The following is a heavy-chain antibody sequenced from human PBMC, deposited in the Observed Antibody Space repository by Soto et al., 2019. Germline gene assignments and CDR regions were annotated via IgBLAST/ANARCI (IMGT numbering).Heavy chain of an antibody. CDR1: LFTFTSSA. CDR3: AGTINVLRFLEWLTPSSPYYYYGMDV. V-gene: IGHV1-58*01. CDR2: IVVGSGNT. Sequence: GASLQVSCKAALFTFTSSAVQWLRQARVQVLDWIVWIVVGSGNTNYAQKFQERVTITRDMSTSTAYMELSSLRSEDTAVYYCAGTINVLRFLEWLTPSSPYYYYGMDVWGQGTTVTVSS. J-gene: IGHJ6*02. D-gene: IGHD3-3*01.